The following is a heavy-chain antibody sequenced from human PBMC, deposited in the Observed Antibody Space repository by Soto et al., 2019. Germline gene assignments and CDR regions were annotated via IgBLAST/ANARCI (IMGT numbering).Heavy chain of an antibody. V-gene: IGHV3-21*01. D-gene: IGHD6-13*01. CDR3: AIRGGQQLVRGYYYYMDV. CDR1: GFTFSSYS. J-gene: IGHJ6*03. Sequence: GGSLRLFCAASGFTFSSYSMNWVRQAPGKGLEWVSSISSSSSYIYYADSVKGRFTISRDNAKNSLYLQMNSLRAEDTAVYYCAIRGGQQLVRGYYYYMDVWGKGTTVTVSS. CDR2: ISSSSSYI.